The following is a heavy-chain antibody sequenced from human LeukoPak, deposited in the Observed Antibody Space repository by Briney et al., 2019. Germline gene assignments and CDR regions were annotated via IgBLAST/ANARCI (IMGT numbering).Heavy chain of an antibody. V-gene: IGHV4-59*01. CDR2: IHYSGST. CDR1: GGSISTYY. J-gene: IGHJ4*02. D-gene: IGHD1-26*01. CDR3: ARAVGGAVGY. Sequence: SETLSLTCTVSGGSISTYYWSWIRQPPGKGLEWIGYIHYSGSTNYNPSLKSRVTISVDTSKNQFSLKLSSVTAADTAVYYCARAVGGAVGYWGQGTLVTVSS.